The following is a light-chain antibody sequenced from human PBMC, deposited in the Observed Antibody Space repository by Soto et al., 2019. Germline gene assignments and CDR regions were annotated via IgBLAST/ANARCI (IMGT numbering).Light chain of an antibody. Sequence: QSVLTQPASVSGSPGQSITISCSGNSSVVGVFNYVSWYQRHPGKAPKLMIYGVSNRPSGFSDRSSGAKFGNAASLTFFGLQADDEAGYYGGSYTSSTAYVFGTGTKVTVL. CDR1: SSVVGVFNY. CDR2: GVS. J-gene: IGLJ1*01. V-gene: IGLV2-14*01. CDR3: GSYTSSTAYV.